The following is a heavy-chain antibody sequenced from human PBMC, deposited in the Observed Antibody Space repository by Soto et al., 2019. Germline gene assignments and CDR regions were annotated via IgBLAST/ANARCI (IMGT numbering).Heavy chain of an antibody. CDR1: NRAYLGGC. J-gene: IGHJ5*02. Sequence: PSETLRQSVVEGNRAYLGGCWIWNKKPPGTGLEWIGEINHSGSANYNPSLKSRVTISVDTSKNQFSLTLTSVTAADTAVYCCARQCRGVTCPWFVPWGQGTLVTVSS. V-gene: IGHV4-34*01. CDR2: INHSGSA. CDR3: ARQCRGVTCPWFVP. D-gene: IGHD2-15*01.